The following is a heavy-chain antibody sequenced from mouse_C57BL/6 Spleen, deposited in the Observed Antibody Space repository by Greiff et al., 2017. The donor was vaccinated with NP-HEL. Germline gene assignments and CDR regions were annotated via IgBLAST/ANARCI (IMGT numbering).Heavy chain of an antibody. CDR3: ARENYSNYYFDY. CDR1: GYTFTDYN. J-gene: IGHJ2*01. Sequence: VQLQQSGPELVKPGASVKMSCKASGYTFTDYNMHWVKQSHGKSLEWIGYINPNNGGTSYNQKFKGKATLTVNKSSSTAYMELRSLTSEDSAVYYCARENYSNYYFDYWGQGTTLTVSS. CDR2: INPNNGGT. V-gene: IGHV1-22*01. D-gene: IGHD2-5*01.